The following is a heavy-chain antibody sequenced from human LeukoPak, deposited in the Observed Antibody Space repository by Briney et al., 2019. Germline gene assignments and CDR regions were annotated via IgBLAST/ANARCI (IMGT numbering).Heavy chain of an antibody. V-gene: IGHV6-1*01. Sequence: SQTLSLTCAISGDRVSSNSAAWNWIRQSPSRGLEWLGRTYYRSKWYNDYAVSVKSRITINPDTSKNQFFLQLNSVTPEDTAVYYCARAFDMVRGVMSVFDIWGQGTMVTVSS. CDR3: ARAFDMVRGVMSVFDI. CDR2: TYYRSKWYN. CDR1: GDRVSSNSAA. D-gene: IGHD3-10*01. J-gene: IGHJ3*02.